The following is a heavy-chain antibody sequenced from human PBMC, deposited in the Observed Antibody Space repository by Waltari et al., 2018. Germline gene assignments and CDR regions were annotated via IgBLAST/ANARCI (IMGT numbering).Heavy chain of an antibody. CDR3: ARVSLGDYGAGAFDI. J-gene: IGHJ3*02. Sequence: QLQLQESGPGLVKPSETLSLTCTVSGGSISSSSYYWGWLRQPPGKGLEWIGSIYYSGSTYYNPSLKSRVTISVDTSKNQFSLKLSSVTAADTAVYYCARVSLGDYGAGAFDIWGQGTMVTVSS. CDR2: IYYSGST. V-gene: IGHV4-39*07. D-gene: IGHD4-17*01. CDR1: GGSISSSSYY.